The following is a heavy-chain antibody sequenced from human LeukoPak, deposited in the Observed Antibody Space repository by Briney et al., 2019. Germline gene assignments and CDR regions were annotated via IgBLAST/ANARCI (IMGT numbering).Heavy chain of an antibody. V-gene: IGHV4-61*01. J-gene: IGHJ4*02. D-gene: IGHD2-15*01. CDR3: ARGTPAGYCGGGSCYSIDY. CDR1: GGSFSSGSYY. Sequence: SETLSLTCTVSGGSFSSGSYYWSWIRQPPGKGLEWIGYIYYSGSTNYNPSLKSRVTISVDTFKKQFSMKLRSVTAADTAVYYCARGTPAGYCGGGSCYSIDYWGQGTLVTVSS. CDR2: IYYSGST.